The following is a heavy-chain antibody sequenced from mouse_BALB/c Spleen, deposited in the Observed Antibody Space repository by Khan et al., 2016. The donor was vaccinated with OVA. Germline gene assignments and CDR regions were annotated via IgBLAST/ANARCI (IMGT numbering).Heavy chain of an antibody. V-gene: IGHV1-20*02. CDR1: GYSFTGYF. Sequence: VHVKQSGPELVRPGASVKISCKASGYSFTGYFMNWVMQSHGKSLEWIGRINPHIGETFYNQRFKDKATLTVDESSSTAHMELRSLASEDSAVYYCTRIYRSDFDYWGQGTTLTVSS. J-gene: IGHJ2*01. CDR3: TRIYRSDFDY. D-gene: IGHD1-1*01. CDR2: INPHIGET.